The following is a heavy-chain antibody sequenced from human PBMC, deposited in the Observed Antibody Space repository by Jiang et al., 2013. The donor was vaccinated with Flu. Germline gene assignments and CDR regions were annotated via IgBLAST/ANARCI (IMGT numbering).Heavy chain of an antibody. Sequence: SGYSFTSYWIGWARQMPGKGLEWMGIIYPGDSDTRYSPSFQGQVTISADKSISTAYLQWSSLKASDTAMYYCARQDSSSNYYYGMDVWGQGTTVTVSS. CDR3: ARQDSSSNYYYGMDV. CDR1: GYSFTSYW. J-gene: IGHJ6*02. CDR2: IYPGDSDT. V-gene: IGHV5-51*01. D-gene: IGHD6-6*01.